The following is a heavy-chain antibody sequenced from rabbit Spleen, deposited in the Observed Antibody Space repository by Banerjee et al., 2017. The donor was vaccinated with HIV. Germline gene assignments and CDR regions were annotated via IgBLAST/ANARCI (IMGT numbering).Heavy chain of an antibody. CDR2: IDPVFGIT. Sequence: HLKESGGGLVQPGGSLKLSCKASGFTLSSYYMNWVRQAPGKGLEWIGYIDPVFGITYYANWVNGRFSISRENAQNTVFLQMTSLTAADTATYFCARDGGRVSGYSLHLWGPGTLVTVS. V-gene: IGHV1S7*01. D-gene: IGHD1-1*01. CDR1: GFTLSSYY. J-gene: IGHJ4*01. CDR3: ARDGGRVSGYSLHL.